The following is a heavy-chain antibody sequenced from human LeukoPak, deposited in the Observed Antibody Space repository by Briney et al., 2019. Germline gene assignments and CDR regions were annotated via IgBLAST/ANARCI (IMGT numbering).Heavy chain of an antibody. Sequence: PSETLSLTCAVPGGSISSSYWSWIRQPPGKGLEWIGYIYYSGSTNYNPSLRSRVTISVDTSKNQFSLKLSSVTAADTAVYYCARRNCYGSICFPYYFDFWSQGSLVAVSS. V-gene: IGHV4-59*01. CDR1: GGSISSSY. D-gene: IGHD3-10*01. J-gene: IGHJ4*02. CDR3: ARRNCYGSICFPYYFDF. CDR2: IYYSGST.